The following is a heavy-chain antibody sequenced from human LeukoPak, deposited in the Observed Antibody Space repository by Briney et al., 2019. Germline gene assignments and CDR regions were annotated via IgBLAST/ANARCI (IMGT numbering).Heavy chain of an antibody. CDR1: GGFISSGSYY. V-gene: IGHV4-39*01. Sequence: SETLSLTCTVCGGFISSGSYYWRRIRQPPGKGLEWIGSIYYCDTTYYNPSLEHRVTISVNTTNTQFSLKLSSVAAADAAVYCWATYWSSCDYWGQGTLVTVSS. D-gene: IGHD2-15*01. J-gene: IGHJ4*02. CDR3: ATYWSSCDY. CDR2: IYYCDTT.